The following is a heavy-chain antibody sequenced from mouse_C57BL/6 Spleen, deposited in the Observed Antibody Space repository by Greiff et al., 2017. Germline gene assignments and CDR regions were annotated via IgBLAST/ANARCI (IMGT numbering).Heavy chain of an antibody. CDR2: IDPEDGET. J-gene: IGHJ3*01. D-gene: IGHD1-1*01. CDR1: GFNIKDYY. Sequence: VQLQQSGAELVKPGASVKLSCTASGFNIKDYYMHWVKQRTEQGLEWLGRIDPEDGETNYAPKFQGKATITADTSSNTAYLQLSSLPSEDTAVYYCARRGPYGSSPAWFAYWGQGTLVTVSA. V-gene: IGHV14-2*01. CDR3: ARRGPYGSSPAWFAY.